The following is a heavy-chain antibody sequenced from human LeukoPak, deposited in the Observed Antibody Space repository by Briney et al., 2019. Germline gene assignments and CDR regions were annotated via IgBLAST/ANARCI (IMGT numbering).Heavy chain of an antibody. CDR2: ISSSGSTI. CDR3: AGRYCSGGSCYTYYYYYTL. V-gene: IGHV3-11*04. J-gene: IGHJ6*03. D-gene: IGHD2-15*01. CDR1: GGSISSSSYY. Sequence: LSLTCTVSGGSISSSSYYWGWIRQPPGRGLEWVSYISSSGSTIYYADSVKGRFTISRDNAKNSLYLQMNSLRAEDTAVYYCAGRYCSGGSCYTYYYYYTLWGKGTTVTVSS.